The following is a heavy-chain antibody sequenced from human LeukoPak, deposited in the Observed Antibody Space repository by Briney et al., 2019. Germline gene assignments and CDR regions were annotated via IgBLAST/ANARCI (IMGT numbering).Heavy chain of an antibody. V-gene: IGHV3-66*02. D-gene: IGHD3-22*01. J-gene: IGHJ4*02. Sequence: HPGGSLRLSCAASGFTVSSNSMSWVRQAPGKGLEWVSVIYSGGSTYYADSVKGRFTISRDNSKNTLYLQMNSLRAEDTAVYYCARDSPPYYYDSSGKDDWGQGTLVTVSS. CDR3: ARDSPPYYYDSSGKDD. CDR1: GFTVSSNS. CDR2: IYSGGST.